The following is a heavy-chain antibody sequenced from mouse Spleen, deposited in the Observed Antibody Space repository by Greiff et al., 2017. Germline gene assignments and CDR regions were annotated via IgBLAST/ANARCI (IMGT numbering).Heavy chain of an antibody. CDR3: ARIYYYGSPYFDY. Sequence: VQLQQSGAELVKPGASVKISCKASGYAFSSYWMNRVKQRPGKGLEWIGQIYPGDGDTNYNGKFKGKATLTADKSSSTAYMQLSSLTSEDSAVYFCARIYYYGSPYFDYWGQGTTLTVSS. D-gene: IGHD1-1*01. J-gene: IGHJ2*01. CDR1: GYAFSSYW. CDR2: IYPGDGDT. V-gene: IGHV1-80*01.